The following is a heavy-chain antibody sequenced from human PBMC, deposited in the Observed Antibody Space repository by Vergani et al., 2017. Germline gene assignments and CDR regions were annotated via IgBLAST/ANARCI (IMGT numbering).Heavy chain of an antibody. CDR1: GFTFDDYT. D-gene: IGHD3-9*01. Sequence: EVQLVESGGVVVQPGGSLRLSCAASGFTFDDYTMHWVRQAPGKGLEWVSLISWDGGSTYYADSVKGRFTISRDNSKNSLYLQMNSLRTEDTALYYCAKESGYDILTGYDDAFDSWGQGTMVTVSS. J-gene: IGHJ3*02. CDR3: AKESGYDILTGYDDAFDS. V-gene: IGHV3-43*01. CDR2: ISWDGGST.